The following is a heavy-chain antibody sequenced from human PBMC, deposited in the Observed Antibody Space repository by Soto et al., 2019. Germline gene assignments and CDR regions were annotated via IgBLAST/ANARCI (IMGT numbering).Heavy chain of an antibody. D-gene: IGHD2-15*01. CDR3: AKEGGDIVVVVAATWFLGAFDI. Sequence: GGSLRLSCAASGFTFSSYAMIWVRQAPGKGLEWVSAISGSGGSTYYADSVKGRFTISRDNSKNTLYLQMNSLRAEDTAVYYCAKEGGDIVVVVAATWFLGAFDIWGQGTMVTVS. J-gene: IGHJ3*02. CDR2: ISGSGGST. CDR1: GFTFSSYA. V-gene: IGHV3-23*01.